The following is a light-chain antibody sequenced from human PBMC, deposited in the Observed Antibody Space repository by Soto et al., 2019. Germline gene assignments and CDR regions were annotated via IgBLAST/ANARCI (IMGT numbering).Light chain of an antibody. CDR2: AAS. CDR1: QGISNF. Sequence: DIQMTQSPSSLSASVGDRVTITCRASQGISNFLAWYQQKPGKVPKLLISAASNLQSGVTSRFSGSGSGTDFTLTISSLQPEDVATYYCQKYNSPPFTFGPGTKVAIK. V-gene: IGKV1-27*01. J-gene: IGKJ3*01. CDR3: QKYNSPPFT.